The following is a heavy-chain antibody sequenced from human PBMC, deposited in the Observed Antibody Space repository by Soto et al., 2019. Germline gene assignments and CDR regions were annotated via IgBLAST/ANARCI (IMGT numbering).Heavy chain of an antibody. V-gene: IGHV4-39*01. CDR1: GGSISSSSYY. D-gene: IGHD5-18*01. CDR3: ERITAMVPHFDY. Sequence: SETLSLTCTVSGGSISSSSYYWGWIRQPPGKGLEWIGSIYYSGSTYYNPSLKSRVTISVDTSKNQFSLKLSSVTAADTAVYYGERITAMVPHFDYWGQGILVYVS. J-gene: IGHJ4*02. CDR2: IYYSGST.